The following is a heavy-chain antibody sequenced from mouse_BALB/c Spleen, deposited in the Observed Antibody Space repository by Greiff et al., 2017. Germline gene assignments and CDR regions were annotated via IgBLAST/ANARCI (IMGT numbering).Heavy chain of an antibody. D-gene: IGHD2-4*01. CDR3: AKNHDYDPYYAMDD. V-gene: IGHV2-5-1*01. J-gene: IGHJ4*01. CDR2: IWRGGST. Sequence: QVQLQQSGPSLVQPSQSLSITCTVSGFSLTSYGVHWVRQSPGKGLEWLGVIWRGGSTDYNAAFMSRLSITKDNSKSQVFFKMNSLQADDTAIYYCAKNHDYDPYYAMDDWGQGTSVTVSS. CDR1: GFSLTSYG.